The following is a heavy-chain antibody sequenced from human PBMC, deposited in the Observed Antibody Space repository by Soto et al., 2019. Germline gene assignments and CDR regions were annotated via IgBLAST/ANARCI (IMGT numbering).Heavy chain of an antibody. D-gene: IGHD5-18*01. V-gene: IGHV2-26*01. CDR1: GFSLSDARMG. CDR3: ARISDTAMVTFFIWFDP. Sequence: ESGPTLVNPTETLTLTCTLSGFSLSDARMGVSWIRQPPGKALERLAHIFSNDEKSYSTSLKSRLTISKDTSKSQVVLTMTNMDPVDTAIYFCARISDTAMVTFFIWFDPWGQGTLVTVSS. J-gene: IGHJ5*02. CDR2: IFSNDEK.